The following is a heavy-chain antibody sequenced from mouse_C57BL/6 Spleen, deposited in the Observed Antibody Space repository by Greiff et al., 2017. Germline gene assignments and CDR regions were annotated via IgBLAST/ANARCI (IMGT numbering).Heavy chain of an antibody. CDR1: GFSLSTSGMG. CDR2: IYWDDDK. V-gene: IGHV8-12*01. Sequence: QVTLKESGPGILQSSQTLSLTCSFSGFSLSTSGMGVSWIRQPSGKGLEWLAHIYWDDDKRYNPSLKSRLTISKDTSRNQVFLKITSVDTADTATYYCARKGGVYSKGDYYAMDYWGQGTSVTVSS. J-gene: IGHJ4*01. CDR3: ARKGGVYSKGDYYAMDY. D-gene: IGHD2-5*01.